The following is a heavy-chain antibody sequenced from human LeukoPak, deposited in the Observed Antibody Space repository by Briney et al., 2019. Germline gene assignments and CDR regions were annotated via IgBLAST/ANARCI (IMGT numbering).Heavy chain of an antibody. CDR1: GFTFSSYC. Sequence: AGGSLRLSCAASGFTFSSYCMSWVRQAPGKGLEWVANIKQDGSEKYYVDSVKGRFTISRDNAKNSLYLQMNSLRFEDTAVYYCARDPPYSSGWGDYWGQGTLVTVSS. CDR3: ARDPPYSSGWGDY. J-gene: IGHJ4*02. D-gene: IGHD6-19*01. CDR2: IKQDGSEK. V-gene: IGHV3-7*01.